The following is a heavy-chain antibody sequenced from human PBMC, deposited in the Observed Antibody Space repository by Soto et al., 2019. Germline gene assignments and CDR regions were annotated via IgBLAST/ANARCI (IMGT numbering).Heavy chain of an antibody. V-gene: IGHV3-30*18. CDR2: ISYDGSNK. Sequence: GGSLRLSCAASGFTFSSYGMHWVRQAPGKGLEWVAVISYDGSNKYYADSVKGRFTISRDNSKNTLYLQMNSLRAEDTAVYYCAKEAAVTIAFDIWGQGTMVTVSS. CDR3: AKEAAVTIAFDI. D-gene: IGHD4-17*01. CDR1: GFTFSSYG. J-gene: IGHJ3*02.